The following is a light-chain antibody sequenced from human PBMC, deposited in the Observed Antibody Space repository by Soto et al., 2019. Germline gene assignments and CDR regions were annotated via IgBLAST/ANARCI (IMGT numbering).Light chain of an antibody. CDR3: QSYDTSLSLYV. CDR1: KSNIGAGYE. J-gene: IGLJ1*01. CDR2: VST. Sequence: QSVLTQPPSVSGAPGQRVTISCTGSKSNIGAGYEVNWYQQLPGSGPKLLIYVSTNRPSGVPDRFSASKSAASASLVITGLQAEDEADYYCQSYDTSLSLYVFGPGTKLTVL. V-gene: IGLV1-40*01.